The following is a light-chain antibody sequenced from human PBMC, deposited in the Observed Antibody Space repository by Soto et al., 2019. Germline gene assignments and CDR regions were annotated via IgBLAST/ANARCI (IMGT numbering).Light chain of an antibody. CDR3: RSYTRSQAYV. Sequence: QSALTQPASVSGSPGESITISCTGTGSDVGDYDYVSWYQHHPGKAPKLMIYEVSTRPSGVSNRFSGSKSGNTASLTISGLQAEDEADYFCRSYTRSQAYVFGTETKLTVL. V-gene: IGLV2-14*01. CDR1: GSDVGDYDY. CDR2: EVS. J-gene: IGLJ1*01.